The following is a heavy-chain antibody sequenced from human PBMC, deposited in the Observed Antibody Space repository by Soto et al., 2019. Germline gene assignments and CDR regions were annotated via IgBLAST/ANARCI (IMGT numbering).Heavy chain of an antibody. D-gene: IGHD3-22*01. V-gene: IGHV4-30-4*01. CDR3: ARAVQGYYYVFDY. CDR2: IYYSVST. CDR1: GGSISSGDYY. J-gene: IGHJ4*02. Sequence: PSETLSLTCTVSGGSISSGDYYWSWIRQPPGNGLEWIGYIYYSVSTYYNPSLKSRVTISVDTSKNQFSLKLSSVTAADTAVYYCARAVQGYYYVFDYWGQGTLVTVSS.